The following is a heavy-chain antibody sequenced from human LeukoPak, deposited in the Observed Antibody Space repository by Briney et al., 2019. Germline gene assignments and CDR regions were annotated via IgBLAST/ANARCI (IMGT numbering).Heavy chain of an antibody. D-gene: IGHD3-10*01. CDR1: GYNLLNYG. CDR3: ARDRKIYGSGSYYILYFDY. Sequence: ASVKVSCKASGYNLLNYGISWVRQAPGQGLEWIGWISAYNGNTNYAQKLQGRVTMTTDTSTSTAYMELRSLRSDDTAVYYCARDRKIYGSGSYYILYFDYWGQGTLVTVSS. CDR2: ISAYNGNT. J-gene: IGHJ4*02. V-gene: IGHV1-18*01.